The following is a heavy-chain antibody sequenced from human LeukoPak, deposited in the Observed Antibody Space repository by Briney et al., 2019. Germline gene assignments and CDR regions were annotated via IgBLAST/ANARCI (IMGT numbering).Heavy chain of an antibody. J-gene: IGHJ6*03. Sequence: GGSLRLSCAASGFTFSSYTMNWVRQPPGKGLEWVSNIGTSSTTIYYADSVKGRFTISRDNAKNSLYLQMNSLRADDTAVYYCARFAAGGSYYYYMDVXXKGTTVTVSS. CDR1: GFTFSSYT. CDR2: IGTSSTTI. D-gene: IGHD6-25*01. CDR3: ARFAAGGSYYYYMDV. V-gene: IGHV3-48*01.